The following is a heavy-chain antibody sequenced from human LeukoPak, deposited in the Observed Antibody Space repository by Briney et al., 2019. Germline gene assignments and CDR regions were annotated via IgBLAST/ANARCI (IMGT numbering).Heavy chain of an antibody. D-gene: IGHD6-13*01. V-gene: IGHV3-21*01. CDR3: ARVAAAGTGIFVNLYYSMDI. J-gene: IGHJ6*03. CDR1: GFTFTTYS. CDR2: ISSGSSAI. Sequence: GGSLRLSCEASGFTFTTYSMTWVRQAPGKGLEWVSIISSGSSAIFSADALKGRFTISRDDAKNLLYLDMNSLRAEDTAVYYCARVAAAGTGIFVNLYYSMDIWGKGTTVTISS.